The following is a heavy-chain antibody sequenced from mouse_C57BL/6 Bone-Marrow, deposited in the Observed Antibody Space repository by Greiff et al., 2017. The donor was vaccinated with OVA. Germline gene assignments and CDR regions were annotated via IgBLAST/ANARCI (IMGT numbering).Heavy chain of an antibody. CDR1: GYTFTSYW. Sequence: QVQLQQPGAELVKPGASVTMSCKASGYTFTSYWITWVKQRPGQGLEWIGDIYPGSGSTNYNEKFKSKATLTVDTSSSTAYMQLSGLSSEDSAVYCWARSESSGFAYWGQGTLVTVSA. V-gene: IGHV1-55*01. D-gene: IGHD6-2*01. CDR3: ARSESSGFAY. CDR2: IYPGSGST. J-gene: IGHJ3*01.